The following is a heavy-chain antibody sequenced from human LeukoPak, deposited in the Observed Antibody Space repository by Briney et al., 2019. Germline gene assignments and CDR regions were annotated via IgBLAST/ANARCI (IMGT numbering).Heavy chain of an antibody. V-gene: IGHV1-8*03. CDR2: MNPNSGNT. Sequence: ASVKVSCKASGYTFTSYDINWVRQATGQGLEWMGWMNPNSGNTGYAQKFQGRVTITRNTSISTAYMELSSLRPEDTAVYYCARGTIVVVPAATGAYYYYYMDVWGKGTMVTVSS. D-gene: IGHD2-2*01. CDR3: ARGTIVVVPAATGAYYYYYMDV. J-gene: IGHJ6*03. CDR1: GYTFTSYD.